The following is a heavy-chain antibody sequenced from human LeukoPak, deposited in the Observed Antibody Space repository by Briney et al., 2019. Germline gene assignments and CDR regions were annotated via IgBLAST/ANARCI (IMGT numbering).Heavy chain of an antibody. CDR2: ISAYNGNT. CDR1: GYTFTSYG. V-gene: IGHV1-18*01. D-gene: IGHD4-23*01. Sequence: GASVKVSCKASGYTFTSYGISWARQAPGQGLEWMGWISAYNGNTNYAQKLQGRVTMTTDTSTSTAYMELRSLRSDDTAVYYCARTTVVTPANWFDPWGQGTLVTVSS. CDR3: ARTTVVTPANWFDP. J-gene: IGHJ5*02.